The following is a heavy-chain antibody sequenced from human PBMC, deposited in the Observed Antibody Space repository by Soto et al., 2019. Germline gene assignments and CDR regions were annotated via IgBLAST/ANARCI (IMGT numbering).Heavy chain of an antibody. Sequence: PGESLKISCKASGYSFTTYWIGWVRQMPGKGLEWMGIIYPGDSDTRYSPSFQGQVTTSADKSINTAYLQWSSLKASDTAVYYCARHMRYISWTSSYYYYGMDVWGQGTTVTVSS. CDR2: IYPGDSDT. CDR1: GYSFTTYW. D-gene: IGHD6-6*01. CDR3: ARHMRYISWTSSYYYYGMDV. V-gene: IGHV5-51*01. J-gene: IGHJ6*02.